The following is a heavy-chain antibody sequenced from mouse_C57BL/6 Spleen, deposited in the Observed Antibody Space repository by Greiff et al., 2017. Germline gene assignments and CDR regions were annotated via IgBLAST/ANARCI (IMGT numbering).Heavy chain of an antibody. Sequence: EVMLVESGGGLVQPKGSLKLSCAASGFSFNTYAMNWVRQAPGKGLEWVARIRSKSNNYATYYADSVKDRFTISRDDSESMLYLQMNNLKTEDTAMYYCVRDLYYDYGFAYWGQGTLVTVSA. CDR3: VRDLYYDYGFAY. J-gene: IGHJ3*01. D-gene: IGHD2-4*01. V-gene: IGHV10-1*01. CDR1: GFSFNTYA. CDR2: IRSKSNNYAT.